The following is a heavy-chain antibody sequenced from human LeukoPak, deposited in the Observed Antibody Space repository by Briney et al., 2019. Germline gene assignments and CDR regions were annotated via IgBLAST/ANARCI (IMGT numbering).Heavy chain of an antibody. V-gene: IGHV1-2*02. CDR3: STEDKYCTTPNCGAY. D-gene: IGHD2-8*01. Sequence: ASVKVSSKASGYTLTDYYIHWVRHAPGQDLEWMGFIIPHSGGTTYEQRFQGRVSMTRDMSIGTFYMELSSLRSDDTAVYYCSTEDKYCTTPNCGAYWGQGTLVTVSS. CDR1: GYTLTDYY. J-gene: IGHJ4*02. CDR2: IIPHSGGT.